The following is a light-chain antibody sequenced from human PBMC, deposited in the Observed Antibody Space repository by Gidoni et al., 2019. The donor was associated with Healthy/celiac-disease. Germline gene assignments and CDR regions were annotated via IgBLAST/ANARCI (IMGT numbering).Light chain of an antibody. CDR3: QAWDSSTVV. Sequence: YELTQPPSVSVPPVQTASITCSGDKLGAKYACWYQQKPGQPPVLVIYQDSKRPSGIPERFSGSNSGNTATLTISGTQAMDEADYYCQAWDSSTVVFGGGTKLTVL. CDR2: QDS. J-gene: IGLJ2*01. CDR1: KLGAKY. V-gene: IGLV3-1*01.